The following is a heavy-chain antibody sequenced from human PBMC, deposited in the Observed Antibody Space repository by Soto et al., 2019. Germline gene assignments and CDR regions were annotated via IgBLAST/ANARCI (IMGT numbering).Heavy chain of an antibody. CDR2: IWYGGSNK. J-gene: IGHJ6*02. CDR1: GCTFSSYG. V-gene: IGHV3-33*01. Sequence: GGSLRLSCAASGCTFSSYGMHWVRQAPGKGLEWVAVIWYGGSNKYYADSVKGRFTISRDNSKNTLYLQMNSLRAEDTAVYYCARDRVSGPITIFGVVPDNGMDVWGQGTTVTVS. D-gene: IGHD3-3*01. CDR3: ARDRVSGPITIFGVVPDNGMDV.